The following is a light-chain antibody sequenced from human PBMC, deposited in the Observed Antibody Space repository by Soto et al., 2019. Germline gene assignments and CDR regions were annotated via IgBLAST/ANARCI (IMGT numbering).Light chain of an antibody. CDR1: QSVNSN. V-gene: IGKV3-15*01. CDR2: DAS. J-gene: IGKJ1*01. CDR3: QQYYNWPRT. Sequence: EIMMTQSPATLSVSPGEGATLSCRASQSVNSNLAWYQQKGGQAPRLLIFDASTRATGVPVRFSGSGSGTEFTLTISSLQSEDFAVYFCQQYYNWPRTFGQGTKVQF.